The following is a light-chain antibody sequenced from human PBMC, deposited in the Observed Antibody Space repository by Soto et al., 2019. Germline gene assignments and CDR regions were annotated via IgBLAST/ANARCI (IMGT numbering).Light chain of an antibody. J-gene: IGKJ4*01. CDR3: QQLNS. CDR1: QGISSY. V-gene: IGKV1-9*01. CDR2: AAS. Sequence: DIQLTQSPSFLSASVGDRVTITCRASQGISSYLAWYQQKPGKAPKLLIYAASTLQSGVPSRFSGSGSATEFTLTISSLQPEVFATYYCQQLNSFGGGTKVEIK.